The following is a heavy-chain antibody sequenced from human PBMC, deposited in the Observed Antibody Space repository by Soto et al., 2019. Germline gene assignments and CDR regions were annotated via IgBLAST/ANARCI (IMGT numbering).Heavy chain of an antibody. CDR2: ISAYNGNT. CDR3: ARVHYGDYTSPAGWFDP. CDR1: GYTFTSYG. Sequence: QVQLVQSGAEVKKPGASVKVSCKASGYTFTSYGIGWVRQAPGQGLEWMGWISAYNGNTNYAQKLQGRVTMTTDTSTSTAYMELRSLRSDDTAVYYCARVHYGDYTSPAGWFDPWGQGTLVTVSS. D-gene: IGHD4-17*01. V-gene: IGHV1-18*01. J-gene: IGHJ5*02.